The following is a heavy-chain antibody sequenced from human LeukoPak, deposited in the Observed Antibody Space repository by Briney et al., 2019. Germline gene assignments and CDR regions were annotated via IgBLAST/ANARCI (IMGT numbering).Heavy chain of an antibody. CDR2: INHSGST. D-gene: IGHD1-26*01. CDR1: GGSFSGYY. Sequence: SETLSLTCAVYGGSFSGYYWSWLRQPPGKGLEWIGEINHSGSTNYNPSLKSRVTISVDTSKNQFSLKLSSVTAADTAVYYCSLARTSYRRAFDIWGQGTMVTVSS. J-gene: IGHJ3*02. V-gene: IGHV4-34*01. CDR3: SLARTSYRRAFDI.